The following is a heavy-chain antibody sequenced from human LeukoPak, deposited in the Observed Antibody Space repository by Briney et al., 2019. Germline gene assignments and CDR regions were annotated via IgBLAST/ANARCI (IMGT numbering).Heavy chain of an antibody. J-gene: IGHJ5*02. CDR1: GYTFTSYY. V-gene: IGHV1-46*01. CDR2: INPSGGST. D-gene: IGHD3-9*01. Sequence: ASVKVSCKASGYTFTSYYMHWVRQAPGQGLEWMGIINPSGGSTSYAQKSQGRVTMTRDTSTSTVYMELSSLRSEDTAVYYCARDSLRYFDWSTEYNWFDPWGQGTLVTVSS. CDR3: ARDSLRYFDWSTEYNWFDP.